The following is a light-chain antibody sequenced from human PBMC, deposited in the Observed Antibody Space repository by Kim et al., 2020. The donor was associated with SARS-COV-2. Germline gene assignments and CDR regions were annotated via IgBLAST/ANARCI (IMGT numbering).Light chain of an antibody. CDR3: QSYDTTNRV. CDR2: EDN. Sequence: NFMLTQPHSVSESPEKTVTISCTRSSGSIASNYVQWYQQRPGSAPTTVIYEDNQRPSGVPDRFSGSIDSSSNSAALTISGLKTEDEADYYCQSYDTTNRVFGGGTKLTV. CDR1: SGSIASNY. V-gene: IGLV6-57*04. J-gene: IGLJ3*02.